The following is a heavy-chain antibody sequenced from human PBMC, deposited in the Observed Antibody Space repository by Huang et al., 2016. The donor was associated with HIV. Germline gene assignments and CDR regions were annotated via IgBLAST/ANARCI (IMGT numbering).Heavy chain of an antibody. D-gene: IGHD2-2*01. Sequence: QLQLQESGPGLVKPSETLSLTCSVSGGSISSSSYYWGWIRQPPGKGLEWIGSIYYRGSTDYNPSLKSRVTISVDTSKNQCSLRLSSVTAADTSVYYCARHMDCSSSSCLADGHERGPFDMWGQGTMVTVSS. J-gene: IGHJ3*02. CDR1: GGSISSSSYY. CDR2: IYYRGST. CDR3: ARHMDCSSSSCLADGHERGPFDM. V-gene: IGHV4-39*01.